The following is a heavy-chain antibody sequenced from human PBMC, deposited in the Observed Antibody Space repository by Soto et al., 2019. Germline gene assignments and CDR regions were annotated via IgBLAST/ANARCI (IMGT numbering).Heavy chain of an antibody. Sequence: QVQLQESGPGLVKPSETLSLTCTVSGGSVSSGSYYWSWIRQPPGKGLEWIGYIYYSGSTNYNPSLKRRVTISVDTSKNQFSLKLSSVTAADTAVYYCARGGSGWYPFDYWGQGTLVTVSS. J-gene: IGHJ4*02. V-gene: IGHV4-61*01. CDR3: ARGGSGWYPFDY. D-gene: IGHD6-19*01. CDR1: GGSVSSGSYY. CDR2: IYYSGST.